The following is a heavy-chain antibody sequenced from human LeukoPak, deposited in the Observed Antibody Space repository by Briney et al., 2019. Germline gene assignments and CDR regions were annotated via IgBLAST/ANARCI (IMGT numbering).Heavy chain of an antibody. CDR1: GFTFSSYE. CDR2: ISYDGNNK. Sequence: GGSLRLSCAASGFTFSSYEMNWVRQAPGKGLEWVGVISYDGNNKYYADSVKGRFTISRDNSKNTVYLQMNSLRAEDTAIYYCARVLSSRNSGWGYFDYWGQGSLVTVTS. CDR3: ARVLSSRNSGWGYFDY. D-gene: IGHD6-19*01. V-gene: IGHV3-30-3*01. J-gene: IGHJ4*02.